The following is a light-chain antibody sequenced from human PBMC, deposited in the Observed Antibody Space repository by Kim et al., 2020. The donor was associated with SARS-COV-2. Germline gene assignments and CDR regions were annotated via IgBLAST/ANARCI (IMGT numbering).Light chain of an antibody. V-gene: IGKV1-17*03. CDR2: AAS. CDR1: QGIGNT. J-gene: IGKJ4*01. CDR3: LQYNSYPLT. Sequence: ASVGDRVTITCRAGQGIGNTLAWFQQKPGMVPKPLVYAASSLRSGVPSRFSGDGSGTEFTLTISSLQPEDVATYYCLQYNSYPLTFGGGTKVDIK.